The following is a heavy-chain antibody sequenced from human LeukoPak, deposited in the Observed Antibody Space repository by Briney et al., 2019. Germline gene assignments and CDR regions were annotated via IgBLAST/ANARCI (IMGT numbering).Heavy chain of an antibody. J-gene: IGHJ4*02. V-gene: IGHV3-23*01. D-gene: IGHD2-2*01. CDR1: GFTFSDYC. CDR2: INGGGTSA. Sequence: GGSLRLSCAASGFTFSDYCMNWVRQAPGKGLEWVSTINGGGTSAYYADSVKGRFTVSRDNSKNTLYLQMNSLRAEDTAVYYCARGYCSSTSCYPFDYWGQGTLVTVSS. CDR3: ARGYCSSTSCYPFDY.